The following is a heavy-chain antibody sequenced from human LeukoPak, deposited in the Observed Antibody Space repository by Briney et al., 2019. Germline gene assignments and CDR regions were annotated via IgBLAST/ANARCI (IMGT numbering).Heavy chain of an antibody. CDR1: GGSISSSSYY. V-gene: IGHV4-39*07. CDR2: IYYSGST. D-gene: IGHD2-2*01. Sequence: TSETLSLTCTVSGGSISSSSYYWGWIRQPPGKGLEWIRSIYYSGSTYYNPSLKSRVTISVDTSKNQFSLNLSSVTAADTAVYFCVRDEGSSYPFDYWGQGTLVTVSS. CDR3: VRDEGSSYPFDY. J-gene: IGHJ4*02.